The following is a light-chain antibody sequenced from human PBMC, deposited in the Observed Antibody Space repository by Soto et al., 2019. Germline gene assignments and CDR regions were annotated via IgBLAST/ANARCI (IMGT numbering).Light chain of an antibody. CDR1: QSVLYSSNNKNY. CDR3: QQYYSTPYT. Sequence: DIVMTQSPDSLAVSLGERATINCKSSQSVLYSSNNKNYLAWYQQKPGQPPKLLIYCASTRESGVPDRFSGSGSGTDFPLTISSLQAEDVAVYYCQQYYSTPYTFGQGTKLEIK. CDR2: CAS. V-gene: IGKV4-1*01. J-gene: IGKJ2*01.